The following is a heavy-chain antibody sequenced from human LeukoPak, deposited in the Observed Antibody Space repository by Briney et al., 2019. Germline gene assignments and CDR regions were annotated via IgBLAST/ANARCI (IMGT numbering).Heavy chain of an antibody. CDR1: GGSISSNY. D-gene: IGHD3-10*01. CDR2: IYTSGST. J-gene: IGHJ4*02. V-gene: IGHV4-4*07. Sequence: SETLSLTCTVSGGSISSNYWSWIRQPAGEGLEWIGRIYTSGSTNYNPSLKSRVTMSVDTSKNQFSLKLSSVTAADTAVCYCARGYYGSGSLFYFDYWGQGTLVTVSS. CDR3: ARGYYGSGSLFYFDY.